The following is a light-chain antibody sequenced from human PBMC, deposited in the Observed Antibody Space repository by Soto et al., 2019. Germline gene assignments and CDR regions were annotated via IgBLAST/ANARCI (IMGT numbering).Light chain of an antibody. V-gene: IGLV2-14*01. CDR1: SSDVGGYNY. J-gene: IGLJ2*01. CDR3: SSYTSSSTVV. Sequence: QSALTQSASVSGSPGQSITISCTGTSSDVGGYNYVSWYQQHPGKAPXXMXXDVXXRPXXXXNRXSGSKSGNTASLTISGXXXXXXXXYYXSSYTSSSTVVFGGGTKLTVL. CDR2: DVX.